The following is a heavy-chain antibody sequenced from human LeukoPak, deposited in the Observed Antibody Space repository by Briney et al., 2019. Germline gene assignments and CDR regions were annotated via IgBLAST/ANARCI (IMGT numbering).Heavy chain of an antibody. CDR2: INHSGST. J-gene: IGHJ4*02. Sequence: SETLSLTCAVYGGSFSGYYWSWIRQPPGKRLEWIGEINHSGSTNYNPSLKSRVTISVDTSKNQFSLKLSSVTAADTAVYYCARGRGIAVAGNFDYWGQGTLVTVSS. CDR1: GGSFSGYY. V-gene: IGHV4-34*01. CDR3: ARGRGIAVAGNFDY. D-gene: IGHD6-19*01.